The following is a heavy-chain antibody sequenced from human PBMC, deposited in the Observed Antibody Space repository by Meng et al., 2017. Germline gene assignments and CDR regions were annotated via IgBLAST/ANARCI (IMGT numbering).Heavy chain of an antibody. J-gene: IGHJ3*02. CDR1: GFTFSSYW. CDR2: IKQDGSEK. V-gene: IGHV3-7*01. CDR3: ARVPAVAGYDAFDI. Sequence: GESLKISCAASGFTFSSYWMSWVRQAPGKGLEWVANIKQDGSEKYYVDSVKGRFTISRDNAKNSLYLQMNSLRAEDTAVYYCARVPAVAGYDAFDIWGQGTMVTRLL. D-gene: IGHD6-19*01.